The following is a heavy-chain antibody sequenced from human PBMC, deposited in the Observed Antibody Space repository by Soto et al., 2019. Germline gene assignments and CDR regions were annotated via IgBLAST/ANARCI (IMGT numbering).Heavy chain of an antibody. CDR2: INPNSAGR. Sequence: ASVKVSCKASGYTFTDYYMHWVRQAPGQGLEWLGWINPNSAGRNYPQKYQGRVTMTRDTSINAAYMELTRLRSDDTAVYYCARSQHLVSTIDSRLYYSYYGLDVWGQGTTVTVSS. CDR3: ARSQHLVSTIDSRLYYSYYGLDV. J-gene: IGHJ6*02. D-gene: IGHD5-12*01. V-gene: IGHV1-2*02. CDR1: GYTFTDYY.